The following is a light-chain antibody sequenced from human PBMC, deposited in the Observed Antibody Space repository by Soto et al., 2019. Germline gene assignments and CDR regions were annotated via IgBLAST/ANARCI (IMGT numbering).Light chain of an antibody. CDR2: DAS. CDR1: ESVSNNY. Sequence: IVLTQSPGTLSLSPWERATLSCRASESVSNNYLAWYQQRPGQAPRLLIYDASNRATGIPARFSGGGSGTDFTLTISSLEPEDFAVYYCQQRSNWPPITFGQGTRLEIK. V-gene: IGKV3-11*01. J-gene: IGKJ5*01. CDR3: QQRSNWPPIT.